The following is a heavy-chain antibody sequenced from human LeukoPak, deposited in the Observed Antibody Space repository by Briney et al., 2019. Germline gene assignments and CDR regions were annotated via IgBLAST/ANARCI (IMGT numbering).Heavy chain of an antibody. V-gene: IGHV3-9*01. J-gene: IGHJ4*02. Sequence: GRSLRPSCAASGFTFDNYAMHWVRQAPGKGLEWLSIISWNSGYIGYADSVKGRFTISRDNAKKSLDLQMNSLRAEDTAFYYCAKVRGTYSSGYFFDYWGQGTLVTVSS. CDR2: ISWNSGYI. CDR3: AKVRGTYSSGYFFDY. CDR1: GFTFDNYA. D-gene: IGHD6-19*01.